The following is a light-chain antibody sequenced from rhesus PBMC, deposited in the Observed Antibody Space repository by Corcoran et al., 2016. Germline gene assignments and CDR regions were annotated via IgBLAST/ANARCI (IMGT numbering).Light chain of an antibody. Sequence: ETVVTQSPATLSLSPGERATLSCRASQSVGINLAWYQQKPGPAPRLLIYGASTRATGTPDRFSGSGSGTDFTLPISSREPEDVGVYYCQQSSNLWTFGQGTKVEIK. CDR2: GAS. CDR1: QSVGIN. V-gene: IGKV3-24*04. J-gene: IGKJ1*01. CDR3: QQSSNLWT.